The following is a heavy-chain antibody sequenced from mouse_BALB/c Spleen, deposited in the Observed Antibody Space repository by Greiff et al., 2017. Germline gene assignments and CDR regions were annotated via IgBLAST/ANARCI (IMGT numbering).Heavy chain of an antibody. J-gene: IGHJ4*01. CDR2: ISIYYDNT. V-gene: IGHV1-67*01. Sequence: QVQLKQSGPELVRPGESVKISCKGSGYTFTDYAMHWVKQSHAKSLEWIGVISIYYDNTNYNQKFKGKATMTVDKSSSTAYMELARLTSEDSAIYYCARGTFYAMDYWGQGTSVTVSS. D-gene: IGHD3-3*01. CDR3: ARGTFYAMDY. CDR1: GYTFTDYA.